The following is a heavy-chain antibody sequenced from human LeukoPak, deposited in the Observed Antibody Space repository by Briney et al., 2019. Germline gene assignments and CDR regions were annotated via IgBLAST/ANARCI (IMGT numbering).Heavy chain of an antibody. CDR1: GFTFSSYG. Sequence: GGSLRLSCAASGFTFSSYGMHWVRQAPGKGLEWVAIISYDGDNKYYADSVKGRFTISRDNSKNTLYLQMNSLRAEDTAVYFCAKDAYSYGPHYYFDYWGQGTLVTVSS. CDR2: ISYDGDNK. V-gene: IGHV3-30*18. CDR3: AKDAYSYGPHYYFDY. D-gene: IGHD5-18*01. J-gene: IGHJ4*02.